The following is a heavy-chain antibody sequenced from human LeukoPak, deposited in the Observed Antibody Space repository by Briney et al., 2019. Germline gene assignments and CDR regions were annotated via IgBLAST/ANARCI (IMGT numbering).Heavy chain of an antibody. D-gene: IGHD1-1*01. CDR1: GYTFTGYY. Sequence: ASVKVSCKASGYTFTGYYMHWVRQAPGQGPEWMGWINPNSGGTNYAQKFQGRVTMTRDTSISTAYMELSRLRSDDTAVYYCARESTTTGPNWFDPWGQGTLVTVSS. V-gene: IGHV1-2*02. CDR3: ARESTTTGPNWFDP. J-gene: IGHJ5*02. CDR2: INPNSGGT.